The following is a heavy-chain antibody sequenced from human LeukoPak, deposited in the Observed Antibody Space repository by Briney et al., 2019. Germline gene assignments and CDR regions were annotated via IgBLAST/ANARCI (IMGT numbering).Heavy chain of an antibody. CDR3: AKGTTWFGELSGYFDY. D-gene: IGHD3-10*01. CDR1: GFPFSSYG. J-gene: IGHJ4*02. V-gene: IGHV3-30*18. CDR2: ISYDGSNK. Sequence: GGSLRLSCAASGFPFSSYGMHWVRQAPGKGLEWVAVISYDGSNKYYADSVKGRFTISRDNSKNTLYLQMNSLRAGDTAVYYCAKGTTWFGELSGYFDYWGQGTLVTVSS.